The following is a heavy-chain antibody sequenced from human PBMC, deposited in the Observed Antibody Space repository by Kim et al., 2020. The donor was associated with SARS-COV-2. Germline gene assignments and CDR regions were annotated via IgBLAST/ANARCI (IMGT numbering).Heavy chain of an antibody. D-gene: IGHD3-10*01. Sequence: GGSLRLSCAASGFTFSSYWMSWVRQAPGKGPEWVANIKQDGSEKYYVDSVKGRFTISRDNAKNSLYLQMNSLRAEDTAVYHCARDRYSVTMVRGVSRGYGMDVWGQGTTVTVSS. CDR1: GFTFSSYW. V-gene: IGHV3-7*01. CDR2: IKQDGSEK. J-gene: IGHJ6*02. CDR3: ARDRYSVTMVRGVSRGYGMDV.